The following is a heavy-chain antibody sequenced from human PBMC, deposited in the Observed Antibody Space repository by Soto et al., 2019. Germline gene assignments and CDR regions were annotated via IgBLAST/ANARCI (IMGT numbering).Heavy chain of an antibody. J-gene: IGHJ4*02. CDR2: IYYSGST. CDR1: GGSISSGDYY. V-gene: IGHV4-30-4*01. CDR3: ARVGVVTAICYFDY. Sequence: SETLSLPCTVSGGSISSGDYYWSWIRQPPGKGLEWIGYIYYSGSTYYNPSLKSRVTISVDTSKNQFSLKLSSVTAADTAVYYCARVGVVTAICYFDYWGQGTLVTVSS. D-gene: IGHD2-21*02.